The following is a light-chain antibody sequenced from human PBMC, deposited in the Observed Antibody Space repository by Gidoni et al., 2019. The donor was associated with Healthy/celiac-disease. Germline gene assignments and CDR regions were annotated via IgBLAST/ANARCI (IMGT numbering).Light chain of an antibody. CDR1: QSISSW. CDR2: DAS. J-gene: IGKJ1*01. CDR3: QQYNSYSQT. Sequence: DIQMTQSPSTLSASVGYRVTITCRASQSISSWLAWYQQKPGKAPKLLIYDASSLESGVPSRFSGSGSGTEFTLTISSLQPDDFATYYCQQYNSYSQTFGQGTKVEIK. V-gene: IGKV1-5*01.